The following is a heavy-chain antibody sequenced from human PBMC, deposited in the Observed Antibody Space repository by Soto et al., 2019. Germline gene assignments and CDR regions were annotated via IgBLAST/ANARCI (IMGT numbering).Heavy chain of an antibody. CDR3: TTADGSVIVDY. CDR1: GFTFSNAW. Sequence: GESLKISCAASGFTFSNAWMSWVRQAPGKGLEWVGRIKSKTDGGTTDYAAPVKGRFTISRDDSKNTLYLQMNSLKTEDTAVYYCTTADGSVIVDYWGQGTLVTVSS. CDR2: IKSKTDGGTT. D-gene: IGHD3-10*01. J-gene: IGHJ4*02. V-gene: IGHV3-15*01.